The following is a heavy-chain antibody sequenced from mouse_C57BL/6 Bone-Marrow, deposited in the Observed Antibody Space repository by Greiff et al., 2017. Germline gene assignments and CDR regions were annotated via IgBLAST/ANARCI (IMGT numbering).Heavy chain of an antibody. CDR3: ARHGFLYYSNYEREMDY. V-gene: IGHV1-62-2*01. J-gene: IGHJ4*01. Sequence: VQLQQSGAELVKPGASVKLSCKASGYTFTEYTIHWVKQRSGQGLEWIGWFYPGSGSIKYNEKFKDKATLTADKSSSTVYMELSRLTSEDSAVYFCARHGFLYYSNYEREMDYWGQGTSVTVSS. CDR1: GYTFTEYT. D-gene: IGHD2-5*01. CDR2: FYPGSGSI.